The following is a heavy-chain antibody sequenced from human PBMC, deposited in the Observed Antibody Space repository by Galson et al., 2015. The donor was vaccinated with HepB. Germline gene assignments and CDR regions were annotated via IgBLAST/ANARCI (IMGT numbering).Heavy chain of an antibody. CDR2: INPNSGGT. J-gene: IGHJ3*02. CDR3: AREGMRYQLLHDAFDI. CDR1: GYTFTGYY. D-gene: IGHD2-2*01. Sequence: SVKVSCKASGYTFTGYYMHWVRQAPGQGLEWMGRINPNSGGTNYAQKFQGRVTMTRDTSISTAYMELSSLRSEDTAVYYCAREGMRYQLLHDAFDIWGQGTMVTVSS. V-gene: IGHV1-2*06.